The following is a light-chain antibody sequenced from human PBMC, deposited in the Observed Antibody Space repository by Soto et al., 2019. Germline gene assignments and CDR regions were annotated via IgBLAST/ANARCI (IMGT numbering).Light chain of an antibody. CDR1: SSDVGSYNL. Sequence: QSVLTQPASVSGSPGQSITISCTRTSSDVGSYNLVSWYQRHPDKAPKLIIYEDTKRPSGISNRFSGSKSANTASLTISGLQAEDEADYYCCSYAGTGIVFGGGTKLTVL. CDR3: CSYAGTGIV. CDR2: EDT. J-gene: IGLJ2*01. V-gene: IGLV2-23*01.